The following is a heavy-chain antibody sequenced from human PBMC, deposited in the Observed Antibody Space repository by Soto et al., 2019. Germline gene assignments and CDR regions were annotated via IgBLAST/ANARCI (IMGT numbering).Heavy chain of an antibody. CDR2: IYPGDSDT. D-gene: IGHD6-13*01. CDR1: GYSFTSYW. V-gene: IGHV5-51*01. Sequence: HGESLKISCKGSGYSFTSYWIGWVRQMPGKGLEWMGIIYPGDSDTRYSPSFQGQVTISADKSISTAYLQWSSLKASDTAMYYCARHLFSSSWYGDGGMDVWGQGTTVTVSS. J-gene: IGHJ6*02. CDR3: ARHLFSSSWYGDGGMDV.